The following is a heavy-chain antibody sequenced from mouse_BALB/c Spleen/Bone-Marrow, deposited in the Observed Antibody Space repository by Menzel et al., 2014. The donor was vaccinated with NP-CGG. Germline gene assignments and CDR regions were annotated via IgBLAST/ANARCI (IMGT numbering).Heavy chain of an antibody. V-gene: IGHV1-77*01. CDR2: TYPGSGST. CDR3: DYYGSSYFDY. D-gene: IGHD1-1*01. CDR1: GYTFTDYV. Sequence: QVQLQQPGPELVKPGASVKMSCKASGYTFTDYVISWVKQRTGQGLEWIGETYPGSGSTYYNEKFKGKATLTADKSSNTAYMQLSSLTSEDSAVYFCDYYGSSYFDYWGQGTTLTVSS. J-gene: IGHJ2*01.